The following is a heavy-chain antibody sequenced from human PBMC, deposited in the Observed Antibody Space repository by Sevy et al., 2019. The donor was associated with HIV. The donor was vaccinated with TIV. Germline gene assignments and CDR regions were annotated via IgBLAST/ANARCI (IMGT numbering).Heavy chain of an antibody. CDR2: ISYDGSNK. V-gene: IGHV3-30*04. Sequence: GGSLRLSCSASGFTLSSYAMHWVRQAPGKGLEWVAVISYDGSNKYYADSVKGRFTISRDNSKNTLYLQMNSLRAEDTAVYYCARGTGMITLGGVIEEYFQHWGQGTLVTVSS. CDR3: ARGTGMITLGGVIEEYFQH. J-gene: IGHJ1*01. D-gene: IGHD3-16*02. CDR1: GFTLSSYA.